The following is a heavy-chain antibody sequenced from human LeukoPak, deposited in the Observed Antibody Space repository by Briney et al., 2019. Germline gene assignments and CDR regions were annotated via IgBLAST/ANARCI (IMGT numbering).Heavy chain of an antibody. CDR1: GYSISSGYY. CDR2: IYHSGST. CDR3: AGQSPAGPLPDY. V-gene: IGHV4-38-2*02. J-gene: IGHJ4*02. Sequence: SETLSLTCTVSGYSISSGYYWGWIRQPPGKGLEWIGSIYHSGSTYYNPSLKSRVTISVDTSKNQFSLKLSSVTAADTAVYYCAGQSPAGPLPDYWGQGTLVTVSS.